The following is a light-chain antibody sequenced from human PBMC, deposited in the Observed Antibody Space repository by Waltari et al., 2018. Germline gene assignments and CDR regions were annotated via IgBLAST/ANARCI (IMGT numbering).Light chain of an antibody. CDR3: LQDYNYPRT. CDR2: AAS. J-gene: IGKJ5*01. V-gene: IGKV1-6*01. Sequence: AIQITQSPSSLSASVGDRVTITCRESQDIRNDLGWYQQKPGKAPNLLIYAASSLQSGVPSRFIGSGSSTDFNLTISSLQTEDFATYYCLQDYNYPRTIGQRTRLEIK. CDR1: QDIRND.